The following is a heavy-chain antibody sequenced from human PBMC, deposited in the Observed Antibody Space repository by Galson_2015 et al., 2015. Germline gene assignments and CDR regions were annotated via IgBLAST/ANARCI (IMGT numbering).Heavy chain of an antibody. D-gene: IGHD3-9*01. Sequence: SVKVSCKVSGYTLTDLSMHWVRQAPGKGLEWMGGFDPEDGDTIYAQKFQGRVTMTEDTSKDTAYMELSSQRSEDTAVYYCATASLPYDSPYYYCYMDVWGKGTTVTVSS. CDR1: GYTLTDLS. CDR2: FDPEDGDT. V-gene: IGHV1-24*01. J-gene: IGHJ6*03. CDR3: ATASLPYDSPYYYCYMDV.